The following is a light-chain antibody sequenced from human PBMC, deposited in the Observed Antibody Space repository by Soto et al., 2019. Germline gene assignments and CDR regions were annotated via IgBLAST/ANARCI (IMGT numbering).Light chain of an antibody. CDR1: QSVNRN. CDR3: QQYNSWTSIT. CDR2: AAS. V-gene: IGKV3-15*01. J-gene: IGKJ5*01. Sequence: EILLTQSPATLSVSPGERGTLSCKSSQSVNRNLGWYQQKPGQAPRLLIFAASTRAPGIPARFGGSGSGTEFTLTISGLQSEDFAVYYCQQYNSWTSITFGQGTRLEVK.